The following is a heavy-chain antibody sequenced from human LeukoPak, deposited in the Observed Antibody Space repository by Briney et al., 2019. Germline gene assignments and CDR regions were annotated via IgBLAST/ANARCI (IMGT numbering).Heavy chain of an antibody. V-gene: IGHV1-69*13. CDR2: IIPIFGTA. D-gene: IGHD3-3*01. CDR1: GGTFSSYA. CDR3: AREERILEWLYPPYYMDV. J-gene: IGHJ6*03. Sequence: ASVKVSCKASGGTFSSYAISWVRQAPGQGLEWMGGIIPIFGTANYAQKFQGRVTITADESTSTAYMELSSLRSEDTAVYYCAREERILEWLYPPYYMDVWGKGTTVTVSS.